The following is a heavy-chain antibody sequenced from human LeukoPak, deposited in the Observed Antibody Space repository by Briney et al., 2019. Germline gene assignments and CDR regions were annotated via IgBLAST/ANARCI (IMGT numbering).Heavy chain of an antibody. J-gene: IGHJ4*02. Sequence: GGSLRLSCAASGFTSSNYAMSWVRQAPGKGLEWVSTISGSGGGTYYADSVKGRFTISRDNSKNTLFLQMNSLRAEDTALYYCAKESPSCCPWDYWGQGTLVTVSS. CDR3: AKESPSCCPWDY. CDR1: GFTSSNYA. D-gene: IGHD2-2*01. V-gene: IGHV3-23*01. CDR2: ISGSGGGT.